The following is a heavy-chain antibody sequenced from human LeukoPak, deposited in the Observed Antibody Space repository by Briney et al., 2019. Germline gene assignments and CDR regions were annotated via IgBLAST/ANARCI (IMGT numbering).Heavy chain of an antibody. J-gene: IGHJ4*02. Sequence: GGSLRLSCAASRFTFSSYAMSWVRQAPGKGLEWVSAISGSGGSTYYADSVKGRFTISRDNSKNTLYLQMNSLRAEDAAVYYCAKMHGDYVHFDYWGQGTLVTVSS. CDR1: RFTFSSYA. CDR2: ISGSGGST. D-gene: IGHD4-17*01. CDR3: AKMHGDYVHFDY. V-gene: IGHV3-23*01.